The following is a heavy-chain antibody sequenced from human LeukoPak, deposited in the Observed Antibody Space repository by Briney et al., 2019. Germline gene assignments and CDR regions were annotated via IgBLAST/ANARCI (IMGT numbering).Heavy chain of an antibody. CDR2: IYYSGST. CDR3: ARHRGSGSPYFDY. V-gene: IGHV4-59*08. J-gene: IGHJ4*02. D-gene: IGHD3-10*01. CDR1: GDSIINYY. Sequence: PSETLSLTCTVSGDSIINYYWRWIRQSPGKGLEWIGYIYYSGSTKYNPSLKSRVTISVDTSKNQFSLKLSSVTAADTAVYYCARHRGSGSPYFDYWGQGTLVTVSS.